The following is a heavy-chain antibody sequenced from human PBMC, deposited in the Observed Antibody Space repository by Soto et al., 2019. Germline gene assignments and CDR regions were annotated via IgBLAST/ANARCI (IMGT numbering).Heavy chain of an antibody. CDR1: GFTFSSYA. V-gene: IGHV3-23*01. CDR3: AKVGVISSGVRIAVADPKDKNWFDP. J-gene: IGHJ5*02. D-gene: IGHD6-19*01. CDR2: ISGSGGST. Sequence: GGSLRLSCAASGFTFSSYAMSWVRQAPGKGLEWVSAISGSGGSTYYADSVKGRFTISRDNSKNTLYLQMNSLRAEDTAVYYCAKVGVISSGVRIAVADPKDKNWFDPWGQGTLVTVSS.